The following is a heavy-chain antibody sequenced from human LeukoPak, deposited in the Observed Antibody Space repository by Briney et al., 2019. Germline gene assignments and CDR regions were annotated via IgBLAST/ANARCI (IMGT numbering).Heavy chain of an antibody. CDR1: GFTFSSYA. CDR2: ISSSSSYI. V-gene: IGHV3-21*04. D-gene: IGHD3-10*01. J-gene: IGHJ4*02. CDR3: ARTYGSGATIPFDY. Sequence: GGSLRLSCAASGFTFSSYAMSWVRQAPGKGLEWVSSISSSSSYIYYADSVKGRFTISRDNAKNSLYLQMNSLRAEDTAVYYCARTYGSGATIPFDYWGQGTLVTVSS.